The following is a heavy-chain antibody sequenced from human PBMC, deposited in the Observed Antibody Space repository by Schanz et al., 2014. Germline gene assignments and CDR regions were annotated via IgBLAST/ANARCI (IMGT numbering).Heavy chain of an antibody. CDR2: IGTSGGT. CDR1: GFTFSSYD. J-gene: IGHJ4*02. CDR3: AKIERNED. V-gene: IGHV3-23*04. D-gene: IGHD1-1*01. Sequence: VQLVESGGGVVQPGRSLRLSCVASGFTFSSYDVFWVRQAPGKGLEWVSTIGTSGGTNYAESVKGRFTISRDNSKNTLYLQMNSLRAEDTAVYFCAKIERNEDWGQGTLXTVSS.